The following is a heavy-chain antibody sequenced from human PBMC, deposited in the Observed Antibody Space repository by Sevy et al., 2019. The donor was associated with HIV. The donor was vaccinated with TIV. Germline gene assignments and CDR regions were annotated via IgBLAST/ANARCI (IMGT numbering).Heavy chain of an antibody. Sequence: GGSLRLSCAASGFNFASYWMHWVRQSPGKGLVWVSRINSDGTTTKYADPVRGRFTMSRDNAKRTLFLQINSLRPEDTAVYYCARGGILYFGAIDNWGQGTLVTVSS. V-gene: IGHV3-74*01. J-gene: IGHJ4*02. CDR1: GFNFASYW. D-gene: IGHD3-10*01. CDR3: ARGGILYFGAIDN. CDR2: INSDGTTT.